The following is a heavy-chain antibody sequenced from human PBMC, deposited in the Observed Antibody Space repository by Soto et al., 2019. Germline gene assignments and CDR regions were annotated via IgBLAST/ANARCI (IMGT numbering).Heavy chain of an antibody. V-gene: IGHV3-23*01. J-gene: IGHJ4*02. D-gene: IGHD2-15*01. CDR3: VRDMQLWRLDS. CDR2: IRDGGEST. CDR1: GFIFGNYM. Sequence: GGSLRLSCAFSGFIFGNYMMTWVRQAPGKGLEWVSTIRDGGESTYYADSVKGRFTISRDNSKNTLFLHMNSLRAEDTAVYYCVRDMQLWRLDSWGQGTLVTVSS.